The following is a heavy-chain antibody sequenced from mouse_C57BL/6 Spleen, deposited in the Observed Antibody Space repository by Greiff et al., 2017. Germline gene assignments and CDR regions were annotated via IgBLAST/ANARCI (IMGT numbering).Heavy chain of an antibody. J-gene: IGHJ4*01. CDR1: GFTFSSYA. CDR2: ISDGGSYT. D-gene: IGHD2-2*01. V-gene: IGHV5-4*01. CDR3: ARGQSSYGYDVGYAMDY. Sequence: EVQVVESGGGLVKPGGSLKLSCAASGFTFSSYAMSWVRQTPDKRLEWVATISDGGSYTYYPDNVKGRFTISRDNAKNNLYLQMSHLKSEDTAMYYCARGQSSYGYDVGYAMDYWGQGTSVTVSS.